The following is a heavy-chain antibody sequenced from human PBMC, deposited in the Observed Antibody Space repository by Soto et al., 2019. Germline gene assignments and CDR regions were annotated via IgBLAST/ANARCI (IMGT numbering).Heavy chain of an antibody. D-gene: IGHD4-17*01. J-gene: IGHJ6*03. Sequence: QVQLVESGGGVVQPGRSLRLSCAASGFTFSSYGMHWVRQAPGKGLEWVAVIWYDGSNKYYADSVKGRFTISRDNSKNTLYLQMNSLRAEDTAVYYCARDSLYGDYRSYYYYMDVWDKGTTVTVSS. CDR2: IWYDGSNK. CDR3: ARDSLYGDYRSYYYYMDV. CDR1: GFTFSSYG. V-gene: IGHV3-33*01.